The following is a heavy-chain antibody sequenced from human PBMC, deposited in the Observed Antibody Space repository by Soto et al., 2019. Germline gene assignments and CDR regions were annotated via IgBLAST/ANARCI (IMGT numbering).Heavy chain of an antibody. Sequence: GGSLRVSCAASGFTFSSYAMSWVRQAPGKGLEWVSAISGSGGSTYYADSVKGRFTISRDNSKNTLYLQMNSLRAEDTAVYYCATKHDGLQLGLPSFDYWGPGTLVTVSP. CDR1: GFTFSSYA. J-gene: IGHJ4*02. V-gene: IGHV3-23*01. CDR3: ATKHDGLQLGLPSFDY. CDR2: ISGSGGST. D-gene: IGHD5-18*01.